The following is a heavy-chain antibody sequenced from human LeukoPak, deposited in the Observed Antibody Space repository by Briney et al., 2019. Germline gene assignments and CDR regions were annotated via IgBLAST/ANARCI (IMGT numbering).Heavy chain of an antibody. CDR1: GGTFSSYA. V-gene: IGHV1-69*13. D-gene: IGHD3-22*01. Sequence: SVKVSCKASGGTFSSYAISWVRQAPGQGLEWMGGIIPIFSTANYAQKFQGRVTITADESTSTAYMELSSLRSEDTAVYYCARDEYYYDSSGYYYYFDYWGQGTLVTVSS. CDR2: IIPIFSTA. J-gene: IGHJ4*02. CDR3: ARDEYYYDSSGYYYYFDY.